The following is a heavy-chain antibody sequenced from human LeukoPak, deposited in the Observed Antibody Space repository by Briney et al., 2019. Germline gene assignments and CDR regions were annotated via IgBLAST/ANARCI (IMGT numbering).Heavy chain of an antibody. CDR1: GFTFSNYA. D-gene: IGHD2-2*01. CDR2: ISGSGGST. Sequence: PGGSLRLSCAASGFTFSNYAMSWVRQAPGKGLEWVSAISGSGGSTYYADSVKGRFTISRDNSKNTLYLQMNSLRAEDTAVCYCAKDKAGVVPAATHFDFWGQGTLVTVSS. V-gene: IGHV3-23*01. J-gene: IGHJ4*02. CDR3: AKDKAGVVPAATHFDF.